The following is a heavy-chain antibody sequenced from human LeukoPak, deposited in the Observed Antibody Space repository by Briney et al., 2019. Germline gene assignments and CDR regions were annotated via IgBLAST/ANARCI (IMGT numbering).Heavy chain of an antibody. CDR3: TTDRLEVVGATTSFDY. Sequence: PGGSLRLSCAASGFTFSNAWMSWVRQAPGKGLEWVGRIKSKTDGGTTDYAAPVKGRFTISRDDSKSTLYLQMNSLKTEDTAVYYCTTDRLEVVGATTSFDYWGQGTLVTVSS. D-gene: IGHD1-26*01. CDR2: IKSKTDGGTT. CDR1: GFTFSNAW. J-gene: IGHJ4*02. V-gene: IGHV3-15*01.